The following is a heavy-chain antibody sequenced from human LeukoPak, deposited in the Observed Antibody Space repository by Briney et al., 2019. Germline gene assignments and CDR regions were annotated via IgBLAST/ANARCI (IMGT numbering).Heavy chain of an antibody. CDR2: ISSSSSYI. J-gene: IGHJ3*02. V-gene: IGHV3-21*01. CDR3: ARERDRQLDAFDI. D-gene: IGHD6-13*01. CDR1: GFTFSSYS. Sequence: GGSLRLSCAASGFTFSSYSMNWVRQAPGKGLEWVSSISSSSSYIYYADSVKGRFTISRDNAKNSLYLQMNSLRAEDTAVYYCARERDRQLDAFDIWGQGTMVTVSS.